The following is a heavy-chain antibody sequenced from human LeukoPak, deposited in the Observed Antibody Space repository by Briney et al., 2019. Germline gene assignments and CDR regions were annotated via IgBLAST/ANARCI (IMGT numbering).Heavy chain of an antibody. CDR3: ARKVIAARRHYYYGMDV. CDR2: INPNSGGT. CDR1: GYTFTGYY. Sequence: ASVKVSCKASGYTFTGYYMHWVRQAPGQGLEWMGRINPNSGGTNYAQKFQGRVTMTRDTSISTAYMGLSRLRSDDTAVYYCARKVIAARRHYYYGMDVWGQGTTVTVSS. J-gene: IGHJ6*02. V-gene: IGHV1-2*06. D-gene: IGHD6-6*01.